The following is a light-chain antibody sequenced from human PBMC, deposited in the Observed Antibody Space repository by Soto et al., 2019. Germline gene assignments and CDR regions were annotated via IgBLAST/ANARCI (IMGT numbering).Light chain of an antibody. CDR1: NIGSKS. Sequence: SYELTQPPSVSVAPGQTARITCGGNNIGSKSVHWYQQRPGQAPVLVVYDDSDRPSGIPEQFSGSNSGNTATLTISRVEAGDEADYYCQLWDSTSDVVFGGGTEVTVL. CDR2: DDS. CDR3: QLWDSTSDVV. J-gene: IGLJ2*01. V-gene: IGLV3-21*02.